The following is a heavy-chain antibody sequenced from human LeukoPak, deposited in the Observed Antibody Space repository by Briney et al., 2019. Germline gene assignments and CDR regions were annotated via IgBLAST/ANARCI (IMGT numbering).Heavy chain of an antibody. V-gene: IGHV4-61*02. D-gene: IGHD6-19*01. CDR1: GGSISSGTYY. CDR3: ARHIPPAAVTGRVGWFDP. Sequence: SQTLSLTCTVSGGSISSGTYYWSWIRQPAGKGLEWIGRIDTSGRANYNPSLKSRVTISVDRSKNQFSLKLSSVTAADTAVYYCARHIPPAAVTGRVGWFDPWGQGTLVTVSS. J-gene: IGHJ5*02. CDR2: IDTSGRA.